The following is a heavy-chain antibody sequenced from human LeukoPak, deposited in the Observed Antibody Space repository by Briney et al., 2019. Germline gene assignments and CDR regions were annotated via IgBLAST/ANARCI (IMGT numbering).Heavy chain of an antibody. D-gene: IGHD3-16*01. J-gene: IGHJ4*02. V-gene: IGHV4-39*01. CDR3: ARHVESLGSGFPFDY. CDR1: GGSISSYH. Sequence: SETLSLTCTVSGGSISSYHWGWIRQPPGKGLELIGAISYSGRTYYSPPLQSRVTISGDSSKNQFSLRLTSVTAADTALYYCARHVESLGSGFPFDYWGQGTLVTVSS. CDR2: ISYSGRT.